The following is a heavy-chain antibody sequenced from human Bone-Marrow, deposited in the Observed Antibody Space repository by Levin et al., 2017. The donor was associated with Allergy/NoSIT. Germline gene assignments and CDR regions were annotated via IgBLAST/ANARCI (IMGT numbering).Heavy chain of an antibody. V-gene: IGHV2-5*02. J-gene: IGHJ4*02. CDR1: GFSLSSSEVG. Sequence: KLSGPTLVKPTQTLTLTCTFSGFSLSSSEVGVGWIRQPPGKALEWLALIYWDDDKRYSPSLKNRLSITKATPKNQVVLTMTNMDPEETAPYYCAQRGRRFGELLFHFDFWGQGTLVTVSS. CDR3: AQRGRRFGELLFHFDF. D-gene: IGHD3-10*01. CDR2: IYWDDDK.